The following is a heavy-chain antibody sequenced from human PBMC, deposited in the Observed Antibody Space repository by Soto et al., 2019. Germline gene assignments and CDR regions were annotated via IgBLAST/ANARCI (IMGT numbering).Heavy chain of an antibody. CDR2: INHSGST. CDR1: GGSFSGYY. CDR3: ARQPLHRVGSSISTLYI. Sequence: SETLSLTCAVYGGSFSGYYWTWIRQPPGTGLEWIGEINHSGSTNYNPSLKSRLTISADTSKNEISLNLNSVTAADTAVYYCARQPLHRVGSSISTLYIWGQGTVVPVSS. V-gene: IGHV4-34*01. D-gene: IGHD1-26*01. J-gene: IGHJ3*02.